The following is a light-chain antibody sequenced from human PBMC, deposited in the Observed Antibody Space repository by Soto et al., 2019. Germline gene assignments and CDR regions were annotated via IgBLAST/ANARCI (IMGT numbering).Light chain of an antibody. Sequence: ETVMTQSPATLSVSPGERATLSCRASQRVSTNLAWYQQKPGQSPRLLIYRASTRATDIPARFSGSGSGTEFTPTISSLQSEDFAVYYCHQYNNWPPSFGGGTKVDIK. CDR2: RAS. CDR3: HQYNNWPPS. CDR1: QRVSTN. V-gene: IGKV3-15*01. J-gene: IGKJ4*01.